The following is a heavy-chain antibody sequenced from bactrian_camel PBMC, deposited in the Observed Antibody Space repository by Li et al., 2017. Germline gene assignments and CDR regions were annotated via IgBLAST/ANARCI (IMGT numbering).Heavy chain of an antibody. Sequence: DVQLVESGGGSALAGGSMRLSCAASGYTFNTYGWFRQAPGQEREGVAAIDTGDGSTSYADSVKGRFTITRDKARDLVYLQMNSLKPEDTAMYYSAADETTGLHGRCPKSLAPPLFAFWGQGTQVTVS. CDR1: GYTFNTYG. D-gene: IGHD1*01. CDR2: IDTGDGST. J-gene: IGHJ4*01. V-gene: IGHV3S40*01. CDR3: AADETTGLHGRCPKSLAPPLFAF.